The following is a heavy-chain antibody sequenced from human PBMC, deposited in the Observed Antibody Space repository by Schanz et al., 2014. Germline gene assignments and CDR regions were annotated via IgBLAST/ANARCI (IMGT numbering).Heavy chain of an antibody. D-gene: IGHD3-22*01. CDR2: ISSSGGST. CDR1: GFTFTTHS. Sequence: EVQLLESGGGLVQPGGSLRLSCAASGFTFTTHSMTWVRQAPGKGLEWVTGISSSGGSTYYADSVKGRFTISRDNSKTTLSLQMDNLTAEDTAVNYCAKGLYYDNAWGGFDYWGQGTLVTVSS. J-gene: IGHJ4*02. CDR3: AKGLYYDNAWGGFDY. V-gene: IGHV3-23*01.